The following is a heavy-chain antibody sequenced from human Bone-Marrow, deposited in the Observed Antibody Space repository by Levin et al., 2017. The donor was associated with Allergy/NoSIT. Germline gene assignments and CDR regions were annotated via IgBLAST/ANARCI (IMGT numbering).Heavy chain of an antibody. D-gene: IGHD3-22*01. Sequence: ASETLSLTCTVSGGSISSGDYYWSWIRQPPGKGLEWIGYIYYSGSTYYNPSLKSRVTISVDTSKNQFSLKLSSVTAADTAVYYCARDRGYYDSSGGNWFDPWGQGTLVTVSS. CDR3: ARDRGYYDSSGGNWFDP. J-gene: IGHJ5*02. V-gene: IGHV4-30-4*01. CDR1: GGSISSGDYY. CDR2: IYYSGST.